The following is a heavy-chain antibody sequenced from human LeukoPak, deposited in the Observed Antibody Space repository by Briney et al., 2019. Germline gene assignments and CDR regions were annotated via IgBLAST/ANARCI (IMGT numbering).Heavy chain of an antibody. Sequence: GASVKVSCKASGYTSTGYYMHWVRQAPGQGLEWMGWINPNSGGTNYAQKLQGRVTMTTDTSTSTAYMELRSLRSDDTAVYYCARAGGYSGSYYSDYWGQGTLVTVSS. CDR1: GYTSTGYY. J-gene: IGHJ4*02. CDR2: INPNSGGT. V-gene: IGHV1-2*02. CDR3: ARAGGYSGSYYSDY. D-gene: IGHD1-26*01.